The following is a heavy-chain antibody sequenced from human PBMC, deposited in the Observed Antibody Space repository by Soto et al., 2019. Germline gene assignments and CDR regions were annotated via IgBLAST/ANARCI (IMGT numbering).Heavy chain of an antibody. CDR1: GGSVSSGVYY. CDR2: IYHSGST. D-gene: IGHD1-26*01. J-gene: IGHJ4*02. V-gene: IGHV4-61*08. Sequence: SETLSLTCTVSGGSVSSGVYYWSWIRQPPGKGLEWIGYIYHSGSTNYNPSLKSRVTISVDTSKNQFSLKLSSVTAADTAVYYCAREYGSYPYYLDYWGQGALVAVSS. CDR3: AREYGSYPYYLDY.